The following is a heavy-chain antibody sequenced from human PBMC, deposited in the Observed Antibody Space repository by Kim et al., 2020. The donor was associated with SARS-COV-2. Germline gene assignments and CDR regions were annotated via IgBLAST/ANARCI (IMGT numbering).Heavy chain of an antibody. Sequence: GGSLRLSCAASGFTFSSYAMSWVRQAPGKGLEWVSAISGSGGSTYYADSVKGRFTISRDNSKNTLYLQMNSLRAEDTAVYYCAKDLVGYSYGPHDYWGQGTLVTVSS. D-gene: IGHD5-18*01. CDR1: GFTFSSYA. CDR2: ISGSGGST. V-gene: IGHV3-23*01. J-gene: IGHJ4*02. CDR3: AKDLVGYSYGPHDY.